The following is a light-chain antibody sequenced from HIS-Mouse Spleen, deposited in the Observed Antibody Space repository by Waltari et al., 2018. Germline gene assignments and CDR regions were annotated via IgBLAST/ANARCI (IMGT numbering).Light chain of an antibody. J-gene: IGLJ2*01. CDR2: EGS. V-gene: IGLV2-23*01. CDR3: CSYAGSSTWV. CDR1: SSDVGSYNL. Sequence: QSALTQPASVSGSPGQSITISCTGTSSDVGSYNLVSWYQQHPGKAPKLMIYEGSERASGVFNRFSGSKLGNTASLTISGLQAEDEADYYCCSYAGSSTWVFGGGTKLTVL.